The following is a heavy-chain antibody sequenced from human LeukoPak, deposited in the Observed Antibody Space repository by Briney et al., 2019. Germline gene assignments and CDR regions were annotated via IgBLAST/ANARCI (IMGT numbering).Heavy chain of an antibody. CDR1: GGSISSGGYS. CDR2: IYHSGST. J-gene: IGHJ6*02. V-gene: IGHV4-30-2*01. CDR3: ARYCSGGSYYYGMDV. Sequence: MASETLSLTCAVSGGSISSGGYSWSWIRQPPGKGLEWIGYIYHSGSTYYNPSLKSRVTISVDRSKNQFSLKLSSVTAADTAVYYCARYCSGGSYYYGMDVWGQGTTVTVSS. D-gene: IGHD2-15*01.